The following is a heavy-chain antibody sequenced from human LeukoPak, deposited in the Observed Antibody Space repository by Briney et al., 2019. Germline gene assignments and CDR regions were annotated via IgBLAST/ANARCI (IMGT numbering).Heavy chain of an antibody. CDR2: ISPNSGGT. CDR3: ARREMATISEDY. CDR1: GYTFTGYY. V-gene: IGHV1-2*06. J-gene: IGHJ4*02. Sequence: ASVKVSCKASGYTFTGYYMHWVRQAPGQGLEWMGRISPNSGGTNYAQKFQGRVTMTRDTSISTAYLELSRLRADDTAVYYCARREMATISEDYWGQGTLVTVSS. D-gene: IGHD5-24*01.